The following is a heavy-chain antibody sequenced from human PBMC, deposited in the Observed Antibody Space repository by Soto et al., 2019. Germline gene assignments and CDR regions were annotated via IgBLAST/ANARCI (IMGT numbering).Heavy chain of an antibody. CDR3: ARREYYDSSGYYALGDAFDI. J-gene: IGHJ3*02. CDR1: GYSFTSYW. CDR2: IYPGDSDT. Sequence: GESLKISCKGSGYSFTSYWIGWVRQMPGKGLEWVGIIYPGDSDTRYSPSFQGQVTISADKSISTAYLQWSSLKASDTAMYYCARREYYDSSGYYALGDAFDIWGQGTMVTVSS. D-gene: IGHD3-22*01. V-gene: IGHV5-51*01.